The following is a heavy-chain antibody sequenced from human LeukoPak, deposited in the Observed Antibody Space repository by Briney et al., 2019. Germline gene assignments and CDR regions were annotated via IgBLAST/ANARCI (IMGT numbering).Heavy chain of an antibody. CDR2: ISAYNGNT. CDR1: GYTFTSYG. CDR3: ARIPPSPDYYDSSGYYYLGWWAFDY. Sequence: ASVTVSCKASGYTFTSYGISWVRQAPGQGLEWMGWISAYNGNTNYAQKLQGRVTITTDTSTSTAHMELRSLRSDDTAVYYCARIPPSPDYYDSSGYYYLGWWAFDYWGQGTLVTVSS. D-gene: IGHD3-22*01. J-gene: IGHJ4*02. V-gene: IGHV1-18*01.